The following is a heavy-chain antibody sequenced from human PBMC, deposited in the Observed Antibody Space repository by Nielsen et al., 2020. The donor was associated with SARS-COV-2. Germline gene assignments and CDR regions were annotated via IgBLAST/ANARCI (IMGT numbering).Heavy chain of an antibody. CDR2: IFRIGST. V-gene: IGHV4-4*02. Sequence: SETLSLTCAVSGGSISSSNWWSWVRYLPGKGLEWIGDIFRIGSTKYNPALETRSTILLDTSKNEFSLRLSAVTAADTAIYYCAATALYSGDFDGPFDIWGQGTMVTVSA. CDR3: AATALYSGDFDGPFDI. D-gene: IGHD2-21*02. J-gene: IGHJ3*02. CDR1: GGSISSSNW.